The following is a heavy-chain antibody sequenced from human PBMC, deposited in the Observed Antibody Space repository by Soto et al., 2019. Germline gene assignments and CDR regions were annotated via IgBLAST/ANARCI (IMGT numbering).Heavy chain of an antibody. Sequence: SVKVSCKALGNTFSYRYLHWVRQAPGQAVEWMGWITPFSGDVHYAQKFQERVTLTRDRSVNTGYMRMTSLRAEDTAIYFCASGGAGSGPFTWELPDHWGQGTLVTVSS. D-gene: IGHD1-26*01. CDR1: GNTFSYRY. CDR3: ASGGAGSGPFTWELPDH. J-gene: IGHJ4*02. CDR2: ITPFSGDV. V-gene: IGHV1-45*02.